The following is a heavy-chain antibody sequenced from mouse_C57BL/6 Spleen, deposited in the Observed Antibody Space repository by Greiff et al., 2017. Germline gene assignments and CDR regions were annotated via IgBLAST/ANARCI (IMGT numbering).Heavy chain of an antibody. CDR1: GFTFSSYA. J-gene: IGHJ4*01. D-gene: IGHD2-2*01. CDR3: TRDGYDGRPAMDY. CDR2: ISSGGDYI. Sequence: EVKLMESGEGLVKPGGSLKLSCAASGFTFSSYAMSWVRQTPEKRLEWVAYISSGGDYIYYADTVKGRFTISRDNARNTLYLQMSSLKSEDTAMYYCTRDGYDGRPAMDYWGQGTSVTVSS. V-gene: IGHV5-9-1*02.